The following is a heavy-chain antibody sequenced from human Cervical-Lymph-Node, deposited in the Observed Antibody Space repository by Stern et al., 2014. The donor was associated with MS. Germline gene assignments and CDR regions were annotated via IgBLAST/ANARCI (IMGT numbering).Heavy chain of an antibody. CDR2: TYYRAKWDH. Sequence: QVQLQQSGPGLVKPSQTLPLTCGISGDSVSSNSGAWNWIRQSPSRGLEWLGRTYYRAKWDHGYAVSVKSRIIINSDISKNQFSLQLNSVTPEDTAVYYCAREVGATRDFDYWGQGTLVTVSS. V-gene: IGHV6-1*01. CDR3: AREVGATRDFDY. J-gene: IGHJ4*02. CDR1: GDSVSSNSGA. D-gene: IGHD1-26*01.